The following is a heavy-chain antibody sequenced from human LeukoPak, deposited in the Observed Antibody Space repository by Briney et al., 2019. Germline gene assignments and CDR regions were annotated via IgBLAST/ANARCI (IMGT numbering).Heavy chain of an antibody. CDR3: AIEMVRGTIIEYHYGVDV. D-gene: IGHD3-10*01. CDR2: IKPDGSEE. CDR1: GFSFRDYW. V-gene: IGHV3-7*03. J-gene: IGHJ6*02. Sequence: GGSLRLSCAVSGFSFRDYWMSWVRQAPGKGLEWLANIKPDGSEEYYVDSVKGRFTISRDNAKNSLFLQMNSLRVEDTAVYNCAIEMVRGTIIEYHYGVDVWGQGTTVTVSS.